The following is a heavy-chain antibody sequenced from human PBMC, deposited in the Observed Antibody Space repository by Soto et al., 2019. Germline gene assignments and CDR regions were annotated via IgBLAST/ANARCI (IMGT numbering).Heavy chain of an antibody. CDR2: IGGSGGTT. CDR3: AKGRSDDSSGYYYTLDY. V-gene: IGHV3-23*01. D-gene: IGHD3-22*01. J-gene: IGHJ4*02. CDR1: EFTFSSHA. Sequence: EVQLLESGGGLIQPGGSLRLSCAAFEFTFSSHAMSWVRQAPGKGLEWVSVIGGSGGTTYYAESVKGRFTISRDNSMNTLYLQMNSLGAEDTAIYYCAKGRSDDSSGYYYTLDYWGQGTLVTVSS.